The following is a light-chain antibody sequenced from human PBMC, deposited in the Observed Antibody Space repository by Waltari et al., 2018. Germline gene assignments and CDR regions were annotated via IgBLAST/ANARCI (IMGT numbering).Light chain of an antibody. CDR2: DVT. V-gene: IGLV2-14*03. Sequence: QSALTQPASVSGSPGQSITISCTGTNNDVGASNFAAWYQQHPGRAPQLMISDVTERPSGISYRFSGSKSANTASLTISGLLPEDEAIYYCCSFTATHTLLFGGGTTVTVL. CDR3: CSFTATHTLL. J-gene: IGLJ2*01. CDR1: NNDVGASNF.